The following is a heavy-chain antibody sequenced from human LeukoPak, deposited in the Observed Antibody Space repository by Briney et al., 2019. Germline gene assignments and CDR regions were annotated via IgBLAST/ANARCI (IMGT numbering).Heavy chain of an antibody. Sequence: SVKVSCKASGYTFSGYGFSWVRQAPGQGLEWMGRIIPILGIANYAQKFQGRVTITADKSTSTAYMELSSLRSEDTAVYYCARDPLPSYCSGGSCYPIAEYFQHWGQGTLVTVSS. D-gene: IGHD2-15*01. J-gene: IGHJ1*01. V-gene: IGHV1-69*04. CDR2: IIPILGIA. CDR1: GYTFSGYG. CDR3: ARDPLPSYCSGGSCYPIAEYFQH.